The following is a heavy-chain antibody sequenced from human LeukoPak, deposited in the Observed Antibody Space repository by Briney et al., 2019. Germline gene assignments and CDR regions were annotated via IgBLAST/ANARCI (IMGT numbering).Heavy chain of an antibody. CDR3: ARAGGYTYGLDY. D-gene: IGHD5-18*01. Sequence: PGGSLRLSCAASGFTFSSYGMHWVRQAPGKGLEWVAFIRYDGSNKYYADSVKGRFTISRDNSKNTLYLQMNSLRAEDTAVYYCARAGGYTYGLDYWGQGILVTVSS. CDR1: GFTFSSYG. J-gene: IGHJ4*02. V-gene: IGHV3-30*02. CDR2: IRYDGSNK.